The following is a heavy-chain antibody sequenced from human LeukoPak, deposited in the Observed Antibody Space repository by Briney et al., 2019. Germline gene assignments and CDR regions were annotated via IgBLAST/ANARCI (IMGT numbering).Heavy chain of an antibody. J-gene: IGHJ4*02. CDR3: ARDLPAIYSGYDLGY. CDR2: ISSSSSYI. Sequence: GGSLRLSCAASGFTFSSYSTNWVRQAPGKGLEWVSSISSSSSYIYYADSVKGRFTISRDNAKNSLYLQMNSLRAEDTAVYYCARDLPAIYSGYDLGYWGQGTLVTVSS. D-gene: IGHD5-12*01. V-gene: IGHV3-21*01. CDR1: GFTFSSYS.